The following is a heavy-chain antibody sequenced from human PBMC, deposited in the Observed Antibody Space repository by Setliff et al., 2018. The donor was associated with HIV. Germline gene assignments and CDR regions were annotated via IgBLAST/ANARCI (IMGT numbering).Heavy chain of an antibody. CDR3: ARVPITMIRGLDKRGGPYWYFDL. J-gene: IGHJ2*01. CDR1: GGSISSHY. CDR2: IYYNGNT. D-gene: IGHD3-10*01. Sequence: PSETLSLTCAVSGGSISSHYWSWIRLPPGKGLEWIGTIYYNGNTNYNPSLKSRVAISVDTSKNLFSLRLSSVTTADTAMYYCARVPITMIRGLDKRGGPYWYFDLWGRGTLVTVSS. V-gene: IGHV4-59*08.